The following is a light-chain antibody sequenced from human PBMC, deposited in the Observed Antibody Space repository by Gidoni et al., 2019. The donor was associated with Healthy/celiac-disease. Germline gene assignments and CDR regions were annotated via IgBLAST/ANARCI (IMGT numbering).Light chain of an antibody. CDR3: AAWDDSLNGWV. CDR1: SSNLGSNT. Sequence: QSVLTQPPSASGTPGQRVTISWSGSSSNLGSNTVNWYQQLPGPAPKLLIYSNNQRPSVVPDRFSGSKSGTSASRAICGLQSEDEADYYCAAWDDSLNGWVFGGGTKLTVL. CDR2: SNN. V-gene: IGLV1-44*01. J-gene: IGLJ3*02.